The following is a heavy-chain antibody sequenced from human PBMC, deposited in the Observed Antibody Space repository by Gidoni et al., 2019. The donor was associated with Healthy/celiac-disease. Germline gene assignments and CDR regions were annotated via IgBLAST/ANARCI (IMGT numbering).Heavy chain of an antibody. Sequence: QVQLQQWGAGLLKPSETLSLTCAVYGGSFSGYYWSWIRQPPGKGLEWIGEINHSGSTNYNPSLKSRVTISVDTSKNQFSLKLSSVTAADTAVYYCARGRKIGRSYYYDSSGYYFRIWGQGTMVTVSS. J-gene: IGHJ3*02. CDR2: INHSGST. D-gene: IGHD3-22*01. CDR1: GGSFSGYY. V-gene: IGHV4-34*01. CDR3: ARGRKIGRSYYYDSSGYYFRI.